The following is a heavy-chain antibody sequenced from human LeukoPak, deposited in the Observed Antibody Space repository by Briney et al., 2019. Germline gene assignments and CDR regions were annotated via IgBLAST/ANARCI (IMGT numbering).Heavy chain of an antibody. V-gene: IGHV1-18*01. D-gene: IGHD4-17*01. CDR1: GYTFTSYG. Sequence: GASVKVSCKASGYTFTSYGISWVRQAPGQGLEWMGWISAYNGNTNYAQKLQGRVTMTTDTSTSTAYMELRSLRSDDTAVYYCARVETGRDGDYTGYYYYMDVWGKGTTVTISS. CDR3: ARVETGRDGDYTGYYYYMDV. CDR2: ISAYNGNT. J-gene: IGHJ6*03.